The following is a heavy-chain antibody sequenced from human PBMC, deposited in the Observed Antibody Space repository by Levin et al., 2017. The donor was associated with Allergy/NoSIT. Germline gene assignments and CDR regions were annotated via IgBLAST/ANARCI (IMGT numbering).Heavy chain of an antibody. CDR2: ISYDGSNK. CDR3: ARDSSPRPYCSGGSCYSDY. Sequence: PGGSLRLSCAASEFTFSSNAMHWVRQAPGKGLEWVAVISYDGSNKYYADSVKGRFTISRDNSKNTLYLQMNSLTAEDTAVYYCARDSSPRPYCSGGSCYSDYWGQGTLVTVSS. J-gene: IGHJ4*02. CDR1: EFTFSSNA. D-gene: IGHD2-15*01. V-gene: IGHV3-30-3*01.